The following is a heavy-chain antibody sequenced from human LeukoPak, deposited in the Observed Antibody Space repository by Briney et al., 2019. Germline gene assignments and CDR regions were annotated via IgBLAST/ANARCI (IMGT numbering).Heavy chain of an antibody. CDR1: GYTFTGYY. V-gene: IGHV1-18*04. D-gene: IGHD3-22*01. J-gene: IGHJ4*02. Sequence: AASVKVSCKASGYTFTGYYMHWVRQAPGQGLEWMGWISPYNGNTNYAQKLQGRVTMTTDTSTSTAYMDLRSLRSDDTAVYYCARKLYDSSRYGQTYYFDYWGQGTLVTVSS. CDR3: ARKLYDSSRYGQTYYFDY. CDR2: ISPYNGNT.